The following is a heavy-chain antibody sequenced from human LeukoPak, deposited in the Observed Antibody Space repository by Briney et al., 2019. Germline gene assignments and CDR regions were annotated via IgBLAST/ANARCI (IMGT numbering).Heavy chain of an antibody. CDR3: ARAPTATIRDCFDY. J-gene: IGHJ4*02. CDR1: GFTFSSYE. V-gene: IGHV3-48*03. D-gene: IGHD5-24*01. Sequence: GGSLRLSCAASGFTFSSYEMNWVRQAPGKGLEWVSYISSSGSTIYYADSVKGRFTISRDNAKNSLYLQMNSLRAEDTAVYYCARAPTATIRDCFDYWGQGTLVTVSS. CDR2: ISSSGSTI.